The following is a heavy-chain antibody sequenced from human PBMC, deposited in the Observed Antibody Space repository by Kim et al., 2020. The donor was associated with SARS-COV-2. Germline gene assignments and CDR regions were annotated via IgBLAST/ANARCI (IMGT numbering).Heavy chain of an antibody. CDR2: VNAANDET. J-gene: IGHJ1*01. V-gene: IGHV1-3*01. Sequence: ASVKVSCKAYGYTFKSYPIHWLRQAPGQRPEWMGWVNAANDETQYSQKFQGIVTITSDTSANTAYMDLRRLPTKDPAIYYCCRDMDPTVYAYWGPCTLVT. CDR3: CRDMDPTVYAY. D-gene: IGHD2-2*01. CDR1: GYTFKSYP.